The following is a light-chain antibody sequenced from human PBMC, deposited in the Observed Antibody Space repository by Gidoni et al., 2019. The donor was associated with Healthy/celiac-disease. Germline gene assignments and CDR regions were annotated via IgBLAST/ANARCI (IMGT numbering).Light chain of an antibody. CDR1: ALPKQY. J-gene: IGLJ3*02. CDR2: KDS. CDR3: QSADSSGTYYV. V-gene: IGLV3-25*03. Sequence: SYELPQPPSVSVSPGQTARITCSGDALPKQYAYWYQQKPGQAPVLVIYKDSERPSGIPERFSGSSSGTTVTLTISGVQAEDEADYYCQSADSSGTYYVFGGGTKLTVL.